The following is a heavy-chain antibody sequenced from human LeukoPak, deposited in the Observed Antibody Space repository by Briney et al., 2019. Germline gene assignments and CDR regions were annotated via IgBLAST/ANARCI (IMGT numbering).Heavy chain of an antibody. D-gene: IGHD3-10*01. CDR2: IRYDGSNK. J-gene: IGHJ5*02. Sequence: QSGGSLRLSCAASGFTFSSYGMHWVRQAPGKGLEWVAFIRYDGSNKYYADSVKGRFTISRDNSKNTLYLQMNSLRAEDTAVYYCAKVSMSYYGSGSYTRYNWFDPWGQGTLVTVSS. V-gene: IGHV3-30*02. CDR1: GFTFSSYG. CDR3: AKVSMSYYGSGSYTRYNWFDP.